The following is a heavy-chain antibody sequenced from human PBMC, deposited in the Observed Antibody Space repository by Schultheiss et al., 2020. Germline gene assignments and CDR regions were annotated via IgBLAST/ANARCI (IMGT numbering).Heavy chain of an antibody. Sequence: ASVKVSCKASGYTFTSYDINWVRQATGQGLEWMGWMNPNSGNTGYAQKFQGRVTMTRNTSISTAYMELSSLRSEDTAVYYCARDRNYYGSGSYYIAGFFDPWGQGTLVTVSS. CDR3: ARDRNYYGSGSYYIAGFFDP. D-gene: IGHD3-10*01. CDR1: GYTFTSYD. CDR2: MNPNSGNT. J-gene: IGHJ5*02. V-gene: IGHV1-8*01.